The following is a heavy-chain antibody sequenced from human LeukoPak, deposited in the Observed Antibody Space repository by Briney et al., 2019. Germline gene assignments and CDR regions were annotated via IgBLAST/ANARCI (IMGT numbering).Heavy chain of an antibody. V-gene: IGHV1-69*06. J-gene: IGHJ4*02. CDR1: GATFSSYA. CDR3: ATTNDDYGDYTLDY. Sequence: ASVKVSCKASGATFSSYAISWVRQAPGQGLEWMGGIIPIFGTANYAQKFQGRVTITADKSTSTAYMELSSLRSEDTAVYYCATTNDDYGDYTLDYWGQGTLVTVSS. CDR2: IIPIFGTA. D-gene: IGHD4-17*01.